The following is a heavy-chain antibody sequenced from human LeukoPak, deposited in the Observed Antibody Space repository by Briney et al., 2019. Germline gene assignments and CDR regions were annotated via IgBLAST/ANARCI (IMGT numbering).Heavy chain of an antibody. Sequence: GGSLRLSCTASGFTFSSYWMNWVRQVPGKELEWVAIIKSDGTEEHYLDSVKGRFTISRVNANNLWFLEMNNVRAEDTAVYDCAGGGGYLIDYWGQGTLVTVSS. D-gene: IGHD3-22*01. CDR2: IKSDGTEE. CDR1: GFTFSSYW. CDR3: AGGGGYLIDY. V-gene: IGHV3-7*01. J-gene: IGHJ4*02.